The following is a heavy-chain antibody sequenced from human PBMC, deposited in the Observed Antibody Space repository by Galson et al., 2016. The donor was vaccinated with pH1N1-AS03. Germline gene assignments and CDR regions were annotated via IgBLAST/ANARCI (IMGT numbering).Heavy chain of an antibody. J-gene: IGHJ6*02. D-gene: IGHD6-6*01. CDR2: ITPIFGPT. CDR3: ARAGREEYRSTPFKSYHYYYGMDV. V-gene: IGHV1-69*06. Sequence: SVKVSCKASGGTFSNYAFNWVRLAPGQGLEWMGGITPIFGPTKYAQKFQGRVTITADKSTNTADMELRSLRSEDTALYYCARAGREEYRSTPFKSYHYYYGMDVWGQGTTVIVSS. CDR1: GGTFSNYA.